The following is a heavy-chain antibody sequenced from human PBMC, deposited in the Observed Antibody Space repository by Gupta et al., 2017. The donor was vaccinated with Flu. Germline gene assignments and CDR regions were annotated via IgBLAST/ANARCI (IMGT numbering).Heavy chain of an antibody. CDR3: ARDKGGSSWRYFQH. D-gene: IGHD6-13*01. CDR2: RWYDGSNK. J-gene: IGHJ1*01. V-gene: IGHV3-33*01. Sequence: QVQLVESGGGVVQPGRSLRLSCAASGFTFSSYGMHWVRQAPGKGLEWVAVRWYDGSNKYYADPVKGRFTISRDNSKNTLYLQMNSLRAEDTAVYYCARDKGGSSWRYFQHWGQGTLVTGSS. CDR1: GFTFSSYG.